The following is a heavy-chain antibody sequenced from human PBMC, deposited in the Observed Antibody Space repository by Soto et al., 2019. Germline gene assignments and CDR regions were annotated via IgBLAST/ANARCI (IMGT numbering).Heavy chain of an antibody. Sequence: QVQLVQSGGEVKEPGASVKVSCKASGYRFSRYGINWVRQAPGQGLEWMGWVSTYDGNTQYAQKFQGRITMTTDTSTNTVYLELRSLTSDDTAVYHCARDEEDANLMIVVLPGDYWGQGTLVSVSS. CDR1: GYRFSRYG. J-gene: IGHJ4*02. CDR3: ARDEEDANLMIVVLPGDY. D-gene: IGHD2-21*01. V-gene: IGHV1-18*01. CDR2: VSTYDGNT.